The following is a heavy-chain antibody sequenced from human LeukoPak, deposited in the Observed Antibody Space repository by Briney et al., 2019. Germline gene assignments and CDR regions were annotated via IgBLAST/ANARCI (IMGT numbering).Heavy chain of an antibody. D-gene: IGHD3-10*01. CDR2: INHSGST. CDR1: GGSFSGYY. Sequence: SETLSLTCAVYGGSFSGYYWSWIRQPPGKGLEWIGEINHSGSTNYNPSLKSRVTISVDTSKNQFSLKLSSVTAADTAVYYCARGPTTMVRGRNDAFDIWGQGTMVTVSS. V-gene: IGHV4-34*01. J-gene: IGHJ3*02. CDR3: ARGPTTMVRGRNDAFDI.